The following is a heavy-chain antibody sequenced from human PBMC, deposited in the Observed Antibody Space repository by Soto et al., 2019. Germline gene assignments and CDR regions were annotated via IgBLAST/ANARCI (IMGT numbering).Heavy chain of an antibody. D-gene: IGHD4-17*01. J-gene: IGHJ4*02. V-gene: IGHV4-61*01. CDR1: GVSVSIGSFY. CDR3: ARGATVTQYDY. Sequence: SETLSLTCTVSGVSVSIGSFYLAWIRQPPGKGLEWIGFGSYSGTTNYKPSLKSRVSISVDTSRSQISLKVSSLTDADTAVYYCARGATVTQYDYWGQGTLVTVSS. CDR2: GSYSGTT.